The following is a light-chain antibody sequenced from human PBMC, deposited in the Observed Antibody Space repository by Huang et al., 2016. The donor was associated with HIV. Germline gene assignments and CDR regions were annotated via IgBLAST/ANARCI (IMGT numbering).Light chain of an antibody. J-gene: IGKJ1*01. CDR1: QDIRNS. Sequence: DIQMTQSPSSLSASLEDRVTITCRQSQDIRNSVAWYQHKPRKAPKLLLYATSILQSGVPSRFSSSGSGTNYTLTISSLQPEDSATYYCQQYYTIWAFGQGTKVEIK. CDR3: QQYYTIWA. CDR2: ATS. V-gene: IGKV1-NL1*01.